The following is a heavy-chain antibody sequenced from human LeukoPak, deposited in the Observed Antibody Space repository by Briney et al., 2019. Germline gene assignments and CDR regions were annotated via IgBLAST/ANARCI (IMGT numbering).Heavy chain of an antibody. Sequence: GGSLRLSCAASGFTLSSYSMNWVRQAPGKGLEWVSSISSSSSYIYYADSVKGRFTISRDNAKNSLYLQMNSLRAEDTAVYYCARTIAAHRNSYYFDYWGQGTLVTVSS. D-gene: IGHD6-6*01. J-gene: IGHJ4*02. CDR1: GFTLSSYS. V-gene: IGHV3-21*01. CDR2: ISSSSSYI. CDR3: ARTIAAHRNSYYFDY.